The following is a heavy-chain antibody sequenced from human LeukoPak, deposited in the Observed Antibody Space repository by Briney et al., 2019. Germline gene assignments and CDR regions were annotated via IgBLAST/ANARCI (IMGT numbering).Heavy chain of an antibody. V-gene: IGHV4-4*07. Sequence: SETLSLTCTVSGGSISSYYWSWIRQPAGKGLEWIGRIYTSGSTNYNPSLKSRVTMSVDTSKNQFSLKLSSVTAADTAVYYCARDGYDILTGKDGGFDYWGQGTLVTVSS. CDR1: GGSISSYY. J-gene: IGHJ4*02. CDR2: IYTSGST. CDR3: ARDGYDILTGKDGGFDY. D-gene: IGHD3-9*01.